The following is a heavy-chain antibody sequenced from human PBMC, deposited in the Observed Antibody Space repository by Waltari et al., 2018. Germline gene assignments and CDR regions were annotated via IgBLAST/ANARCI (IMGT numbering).Heavy chain of an antibody. CDR3: ARDLTDDYSNSHPIDY. V-gene: IGHV3-48*04. CDR1: GFTFSSYR. CDR2: ISSSSSTI. Sequence: EVQLVESGGGLVQPGGSLRLSCAASGFTFSSYRMTWVRQAPGKGLEWVSYISSSSSTIYYADSVKGRFTISRDNAKNSLYLQMNSLRAEDTAVYYCARDLTDDYSNSHPIDYWVQGTLVTVSS. J-gene: IGHJ4*02. D-gene: IGHD4-4*01.